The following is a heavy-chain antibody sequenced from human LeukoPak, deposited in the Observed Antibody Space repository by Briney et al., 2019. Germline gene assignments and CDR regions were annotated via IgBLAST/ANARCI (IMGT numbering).Heavy chain of an antibody. V-gene: IGHV4-59*01. D-gene: IGHD3-22*01. CDR3: ASQVVVSAPLDY. J-gene: IGHJ4*02. CDR1: GGSISSYY. CDR2: IYYSGST. Sequence: SETLSLTCTVSGGSISSYYWSWIRQPPGKGLEWIGYIYYSGSTNYNPSLKSRVTISVDTSKNQFSLKLSSVTAADTAVYYCASQVVVSAPLDYWGQGTLVTVSS.